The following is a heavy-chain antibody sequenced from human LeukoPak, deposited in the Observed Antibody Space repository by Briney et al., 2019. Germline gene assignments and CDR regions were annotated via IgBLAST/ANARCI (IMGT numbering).Heavy chain of an antibody. CDR2: MNPNSGNT. V-gene: IGHV1-8*03. CDR1: GYTFTSYD. Sequence: ASVKVSCKASGYTFTSYDINWVRQATGQGLEWMGWMNPNSGNTGYAQKFQGRVTITRNTSISTAYMELSSLRSEDTAVYYCARAVTTEDYYYYYMDVWGKGTTVTVSS. J-gene: IGHJ6*03. CDR3: ARAVTTEDYYYYYMDV. D-gene: IGHD4-17*01.